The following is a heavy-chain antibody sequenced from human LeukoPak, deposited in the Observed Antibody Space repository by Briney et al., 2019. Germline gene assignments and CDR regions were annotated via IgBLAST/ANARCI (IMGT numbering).Heavy chain of an antibody. V-gene: IGHV3-53*01. CDR3: VRDGVDYSFEY. CDR1: GFTVSSSF. J-gene: IGHJ4*02. D-gene: IGHD4-11*01. Sequence: GESLKISCAASGFTVSSSFMSWVRQAPGKGLEWVSVIYSGGSTYYADSVKGRFTISRDNSKNTLYLQMNSLRADDTAVYYCVRDGVDYSFEYWGQGTLVTVSS. CDR2: IYSGGST.